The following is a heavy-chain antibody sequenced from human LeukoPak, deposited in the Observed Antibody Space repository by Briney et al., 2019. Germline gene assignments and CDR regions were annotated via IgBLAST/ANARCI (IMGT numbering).Heavy chain of an antibody. CDR1: GFTFSSYG. D-gene: IGHD2-15*01. Sequence: GGSLRLSCAASGFTFSSYGMHWVRQAPGKGPEWVAVIWYDGSSKYYGDSVKGRFTISRDNSKNTVYLQMNSLRAEDTAVYYCGKVESAYCSGVNCYFTWLDTWGQGTLVTVSS. CDR2: IWYDGSSK. J-gene: IGHJ5*02. CDR3: GKVESAYCSGVNCYFTWLDT. V-gene: IGHV3-33*06.